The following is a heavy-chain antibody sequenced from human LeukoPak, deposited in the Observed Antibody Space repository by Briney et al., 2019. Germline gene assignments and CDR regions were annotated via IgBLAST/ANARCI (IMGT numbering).Heavy chain of an antibody. CDR2: INPNIGGT. J-gene: IGHJ4*02. CDR3: ARNDDLSPFFDS. Sequence: ASVKVSCKASGYTSTAYCMHWVRQAPGQGLEWMGWINPNIGGTKYAQKFQGRVTMTRDTSISTAYMELSRLRSDDTAMYYCARNDDLSPFFDSWGQGTLVTVSS. V-gene: IGHV1-2*02. D-gene: IGHD3-3*01. CDR1: GYTSTAYC.